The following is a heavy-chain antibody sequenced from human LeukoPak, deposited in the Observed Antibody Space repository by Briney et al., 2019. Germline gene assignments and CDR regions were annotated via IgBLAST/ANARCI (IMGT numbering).Heavy chain of an antibody. CDR1: GYSISSGYY. D-gene: IGHD3-9*01. CDR2: IYHSGST. Sequence: SETLSLTCTVSGYSISSGYYWGWIRQPPGKGLEWIGSIYHSGSTYYNPSLKSRVTISVDTSKNQFSLKLSSVTAADTAVYYCARVGPTGYLDAFDIWGQGTMVTVSS. CDR3: ARVGPTGYLDAFDI. V-gene: IGHV4-38-2*02. J-gene: IGHJ3*02.